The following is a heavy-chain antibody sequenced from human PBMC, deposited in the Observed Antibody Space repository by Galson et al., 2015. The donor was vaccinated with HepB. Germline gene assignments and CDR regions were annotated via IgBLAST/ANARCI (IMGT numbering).Heavy chain of an antibody. CDR1: GFSFSTFP. D-gene: IGHD1-26*01. J-gene: IGHJ4*02. CDR3: ARWGIEGASSSNPVLYGT. Sequence: SLRLSCAASGFSFSTFPMIWVRQTPGKGLEWVSAISGSGDGTAYDDSVRGRFIISRDNSNNTLFLQMNRLRVDDTAIYYCARWGIEGASSSNPVLYGTWGQGTLVSVSS. V-gene: IGHV3-23*01. CDR2: ISGSGDGT.